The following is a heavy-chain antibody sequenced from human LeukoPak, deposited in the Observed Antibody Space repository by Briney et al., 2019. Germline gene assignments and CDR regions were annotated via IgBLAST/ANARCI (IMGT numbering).Heavy chain of an antibody. CDR1: GASISSYY. J-gene: IGHJ4*02. CDR2: IYYSGTT. CDR3: ARAIPDADFFDF. Sequence: SETLSLTCTVSGASISSYYWSWIRQPPGKGLEWIGYIYYSGTTNYNPSLKSRVTISVDTSKNQFSLKLSTVTAADTAVYYCARAIPDADFFDFWGQGTLVTVSS. D-gene: IGHD1-14*01. V-gene: IGHV4-59*01.